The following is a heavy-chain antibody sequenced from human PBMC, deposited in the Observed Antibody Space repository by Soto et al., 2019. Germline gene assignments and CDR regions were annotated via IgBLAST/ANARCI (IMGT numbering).Heavy chain of an antibody. CDR2: ISGSGGST. D-gene: IGHD6-19*01. CDR1: GFIFSDYA. Sequence: GGSLRLSCATSGFIFSDYAMSWVRQAPGKGLEWVSSISGSGGSTYYADSVKGRFTISSDSSKNTVYLEMNSLRAEDTAVCYFATQPITGYYSGWRYFDYWGQGTLVTVSS. J-gene: IGHJ4*02. CDR3: ATQPITGYYSGWRYFDY. V-gene: IGHV3-23*01.